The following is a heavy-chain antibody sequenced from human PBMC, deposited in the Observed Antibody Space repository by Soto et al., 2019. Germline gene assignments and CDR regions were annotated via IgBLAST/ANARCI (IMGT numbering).Heavy chain of an antibody. Sequence: GSLRLSCAASGFTFSSYSMNWVRQAPGKGLEWVSSISSSSSYIYYADSVKGRFTISRDNAKNSLYLQMNSLRAEDTAVYYCERDRTFYGMDVWGQGTTVTVSS. D-gene: IGHD1-1*01. CDR3: ERDRTFYGMDV. CDR2: ISSSSSYI. CDR1: GFTFSSYS. V-gene: IGHV3-21*01. J-gene: IGHJ6*02.